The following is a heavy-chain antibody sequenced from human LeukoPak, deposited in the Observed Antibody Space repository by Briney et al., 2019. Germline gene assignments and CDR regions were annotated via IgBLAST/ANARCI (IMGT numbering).Heavy chain of an antibody. CDR2: IIPIFGTA. Sequence: SVKVSCKASGGTFSSYAISWVRQAPGQGLQWMGGIIPIFGTANYAQKFQGRVTITADKSTSTAYMELSSLRSEDTAVYYCAKDVAYGSDYWGQGTLVTVSS. V-gene: IGHV1-69*06. CDR3: AKDVAYGSDY. CDR1: GGTFSSYA. D-gene: IGHD3-10*01. J-gene: IGHJ4*02.